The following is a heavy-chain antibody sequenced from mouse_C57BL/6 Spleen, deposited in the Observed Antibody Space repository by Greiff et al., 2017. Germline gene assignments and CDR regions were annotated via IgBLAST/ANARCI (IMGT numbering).Heavy chain of an antibody. D-gene: IGHD1-1*01. V-gene: IGHV1-74*01. CDR3: AISFITTVVATSRDY. CDR2: IHPSDSDT. J-gene: IGHJ2*01. CDR1: GYTFTSYW. Sequence: QVQLQQPGAELVKPGASVKVSCKASGYTFTSYWMHWVKQRPGQGLEWIGRIHPSDSDTNYNQKFKGKATLTVDKSSSTAYMQLSSLTSEDSAVYYCAISFITTVVATSRDYWGQGTTLTVSS.